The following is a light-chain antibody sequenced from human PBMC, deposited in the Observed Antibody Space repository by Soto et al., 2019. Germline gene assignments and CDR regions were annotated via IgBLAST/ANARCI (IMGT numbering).Light chain of an antibody. CDR2: DVS. Sequence: QSVLTQPASVSGSPGQSITISCTGTSSDIGVYNYVSWYQQHPGKSPKLMLYDVSNRPSGVSNRFSGSKSGNTASLTISGLQAEDEADYYCSSYSTTSNVVFGGGTKLTVL. J-gene: IGLJ2*01. CDR3: SSYSTTSNVV. CDR1: SSDIGVYNY. V-gene: IGLV2-14*01.